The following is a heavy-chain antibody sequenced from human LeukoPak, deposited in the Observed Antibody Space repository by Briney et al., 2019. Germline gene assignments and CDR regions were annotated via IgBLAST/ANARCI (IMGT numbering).Heavy chain of an antibody. V-gene: IGHV4-59*01. D-gene: IGHD6-19*01. J-gene: IGHJ4*02. CDR1: GGSISSYY. Sequence: SETLSLTCTVSGGSISSYYWSWIRQPPGKGLEWIGYIYYSGSTNYNPSLKSRVTISVDTSKNQFSLKLSSVTAADTAVYYCARVKTSSGWYPDYWGQGTLVTVSS. CDR3: ARVKTSSGWYPDY. CDR2: IYYSGST.